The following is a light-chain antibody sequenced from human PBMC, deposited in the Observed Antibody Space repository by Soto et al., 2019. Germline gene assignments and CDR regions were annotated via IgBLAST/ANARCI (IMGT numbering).Light chain of an antibody. V-gene: IGKV1-39*01. CDR1: QNIRNW. CDR3: QHSYCPLRT. CDR2: AAS. J-gene: IGKJ4*01. Sequence: GDSVTITCRASQNIRNWLAWYQQKPGKAPRLLIYAASSLQSGVPSRFSGSGSGTDFTLTISSLQAEDVVTYCCQHSYCPLRTFGGGTKVDIK.